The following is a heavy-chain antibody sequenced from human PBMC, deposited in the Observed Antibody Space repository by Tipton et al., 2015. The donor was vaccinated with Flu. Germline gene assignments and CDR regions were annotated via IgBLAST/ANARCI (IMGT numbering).Heavy chain of an antibody. J-gene: IGHJ4*02. CDR2: IYTSGST. V-gene: IGHV4-61*02. CDR1: GGSISSGSYY. D-gene: IGHD3-10*01. CDR3: ARMARGYFDY. Sequence: LRLSCTVSGGSISSGSYYWSWIGQPAGKGLEWIGRIYTSGSTNYNPSLKSRVTISVDTSKNQFSLKLSSVTAADTAVYYCARMARGYFDYWGQGTLVTASS.